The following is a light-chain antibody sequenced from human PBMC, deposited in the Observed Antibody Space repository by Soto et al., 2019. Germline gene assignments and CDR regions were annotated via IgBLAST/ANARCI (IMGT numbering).Light chain of an antibody. Sequence: QLVLTQSSSASASLGSSVKLTCTLSSGHSSYIIAWHQQQPGKAPRYLMKLEGSGSYNKGSGVPDRFSGSSSGADRYLTISNLPSEDEADYYCETWDSNTHVFGGGTKLTVL. V-gene: IGLV4-60*03. J-gene: IGLJ2*01. CDR1: SGHSSYI. CDR2: LEGSGSY. CDR3: ETWDSNTHV.